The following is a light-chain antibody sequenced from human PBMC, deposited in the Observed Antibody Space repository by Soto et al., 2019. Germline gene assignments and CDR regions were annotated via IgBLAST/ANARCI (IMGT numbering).Light chain of an antibody. CDR2: GIS. Sequence: EIVLTQSPDILSLSPGERATLSCRATQTVTNSYFAWYQQKPGQAPRLLIYGISSKATDIPDRFSGSGSRTYFTLTISRLGPEDFIVYYCQQYSVLPHSFVQGNKLKVK. V-gene: IGKV3-20*01. CDR1: QTVTNSY. CDR3: QQYSVLPHS. J-gene: IGKJ2*03.